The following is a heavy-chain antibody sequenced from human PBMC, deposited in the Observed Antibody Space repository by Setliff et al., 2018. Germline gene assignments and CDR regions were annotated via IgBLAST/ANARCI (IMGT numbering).Heavy chain of an antibody. J-gene: IGHJ4*02. V-gene: IGHV4-61*02. CDR2: IYTSGST. CDR1: GGSISSGSYY. Sequence: SETLSLTCTVSGGSISSGSYYWSWIRQPAGKGLGWIGRIYTSGSTNYNPSLKSRVTISVDTSKNQFSLKLSSVTAADTAVYYCARSGDRYSSSWYSLGYWGQGTLVTVS. CDR3: ARSGDRYSSSWYSLGY. D-gene: IGHD6-13*01.